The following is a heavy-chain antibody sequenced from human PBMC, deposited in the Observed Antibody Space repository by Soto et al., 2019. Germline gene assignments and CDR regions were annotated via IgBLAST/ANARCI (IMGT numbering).Heavy chain of an antibody. CDR2: INDYATTI. D-gene: IGHD1-1*01. CDR1: GFTFGKYW. J-gene: IGHJ4*02. CDR3: TRGGLEPFDF. V-gene: IGHV3-74*01. Sequence: GGSLRLSCAASGFTFGKYWMHWVRQAPGKGLVWVSRINDYATTINYADSVKGRFTISRDNAKNTLYLQMNSLKVEDTAVYYCTRGGLEPFDFWGREPWSPSPQ.